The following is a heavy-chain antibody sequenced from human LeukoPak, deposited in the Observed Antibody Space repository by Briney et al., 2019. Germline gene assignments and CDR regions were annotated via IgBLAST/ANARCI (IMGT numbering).Heavy chain of an antibody. Sequence: ASVKVSCKVSGYTLTELSMHWVRQAPGKGLEWMGGFDPEDGETIYAQKFQGRVTMTEDTSTDTAYMELSSLRSEDTAVYYCATDRGVTMVRGFWSFFDYWGQGTLVTVSS. D-gene: IGHD3-10*01. V-gene: IGHV1-24*01. CDR3: ATDRGVTMVRGFWSFFDY. J-gene: IGHJ4*02. CDR1: GYTLTELS. CDR2: FDPEDGET.